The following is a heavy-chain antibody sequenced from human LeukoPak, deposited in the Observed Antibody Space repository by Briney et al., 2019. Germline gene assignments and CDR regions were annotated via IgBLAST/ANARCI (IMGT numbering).Heavy chain of an antibody. CDR3: ARHGATYYSSGWYPDY. CDR2: IYPGDSDT. CDR1: GYSFTDYW. J-gene: IGHJ4*02. D-gene: IGHD6-13*01. V-gene: IGHV5-51*01. Sequence: GESLKISCKGSGYSFTDYWIGWVRQMPGKGLEWMGIIYPGDSDTRYSPSFQGQVTISADKSISTAYLQWSSLKASDTAMYYCARHGATYYSSGWYPDYWGQGTLVTVSS.